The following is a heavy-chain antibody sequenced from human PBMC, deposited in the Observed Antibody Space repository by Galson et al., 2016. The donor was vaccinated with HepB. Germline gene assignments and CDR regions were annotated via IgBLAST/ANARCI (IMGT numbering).Heavy chain of an antibody. V-gene: IGHV4-59*01. CDR1: GGSIDSYY. D-gene: IGHD2-2*01. CDR3: ARSTYCSRTSCPWAFDI. CDR2: IYYSGNT. J-gene: IGHJ3*02. Sequence: SETLSLTCTVSGGSIDSYYWSWIRQPPGKGLECIGYIYYSGNTNYNPSLSGRVTISVDTSKKQFSLKLSSVTAADTAVYYCARSTYCSRTSCPWAFDIWGQGTMVTVSS.